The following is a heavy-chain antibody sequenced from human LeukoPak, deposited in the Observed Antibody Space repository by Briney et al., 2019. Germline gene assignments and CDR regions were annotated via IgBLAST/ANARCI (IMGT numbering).Heavy chain of an antibody. CDR2: LHYSGRT. V-gene: IGHV4-59*01. CDR1: GGSIRLYY. J-gene: IGHJ6*02. CDR3: AREMVDCTDSSCPNRYYYGMDV. Sequence: SDTLSLTCTVSGGSIRLYYWLWPRQPPGKGLECIGYLHYSGRTSYNPSLKSRVTISVDTSKNQFSLKLSSVTAADTAVYYCAREMVDCTDSSCPNRYYYGMDVWGQGTTVTVSS. D-gene: IGHD2-8*02.